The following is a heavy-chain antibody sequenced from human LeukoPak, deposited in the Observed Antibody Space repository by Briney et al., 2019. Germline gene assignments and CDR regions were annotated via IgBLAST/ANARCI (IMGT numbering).Heavy chain of an antibody. CDR1: GGSISSNSYY. D-gene: IGHD6-25*01. Sequence: PSETLSLTCAVSGGSISSNSYYWGWIRQPPGKGLEWIGYIYYSGSTNYNPSLKSRVTISVDTSKNQFSLKLSSVTAADTAVYYCARGSRIAAAASYYWGQGTLVTVSS. CDR2: IYYSGST. V-gene: IGHV4-61*05. CDR3: ARGSRIAAAASYY. J-gene: IGHJ4*02.